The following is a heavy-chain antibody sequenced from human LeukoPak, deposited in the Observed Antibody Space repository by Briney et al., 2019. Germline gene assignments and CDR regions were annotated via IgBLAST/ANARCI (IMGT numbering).Heavy chain of an antibody. J-gene: IGHJ3*02. CDR2: ISSSGSTI. CDR1: GFTFSDYY. CDR3: ARDSEQWLPVDDAFDI. V-gene: IGHV3-11*04. Sequence: PGGSLRLSCAASGFTFSDYYMSWLRQAPGKGLEWVSYISSSGSTIYYADSVKGRFTISRDNAKNSLYLQMNSLRAEDTAVYYCARDSEQWLPVDDAFDIWGQGTMVTVSS. D-gene: IGHD6-19*01.